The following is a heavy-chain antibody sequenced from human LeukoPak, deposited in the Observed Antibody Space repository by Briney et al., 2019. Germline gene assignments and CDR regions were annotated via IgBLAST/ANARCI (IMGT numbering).Heavy chain of an antibody. J-gene: IGHJ3*02. D-gene: IGHD4-17*01. V-gene: IGHV3-7*04. CDR3: ARERYDAFDI. CDR2: IKQDGSEK. Sequence: PGRSLRLSCAASGFTFSSYWMNWVRQAPVKGLEWVANIKQDGSEKCYVDSVKGRFTLSRDDAKNSLYLQMNSLRAEDTAVYYCARERYDAFDIWGQGTMVTVSS. CDR1: GFTFSSYW.